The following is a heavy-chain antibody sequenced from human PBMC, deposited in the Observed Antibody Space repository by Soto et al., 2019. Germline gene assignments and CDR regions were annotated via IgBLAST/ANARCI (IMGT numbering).Heavy chain of an antibody. J-gene: IGHJ4*02. V-gene: IGHV1-69*12. CDR3: VRAAISSSSSY. CDR2: IIPIFGTA. D-gene: IGHD6-6*01. Sequence: QVQLVQSGADVKKPGSSVKVSCKASGGTFNNYAISWVRQAPGQGLEWVGGIIPIFGTADYAQKFQGRVTITADESTSPAYMELSSLRSEDTAVYYCVRAAISSSSSYWGQGTLVTVSS. CDR1: GGTFNNYA.